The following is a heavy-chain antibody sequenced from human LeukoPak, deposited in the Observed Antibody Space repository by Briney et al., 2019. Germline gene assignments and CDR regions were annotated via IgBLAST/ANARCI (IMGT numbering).Heavy chain of an antibody. D-gene: IGHD3-10*01. J-gene: IGHJ6*03. Sequence: SQTLSLTCTVSGGSINSSSYYWSWIRQPAGKGLEWIGRIYTSGSTDYNPSLKSRVTISVDTSKNQFSLKLSSVTAADTAVYYCARGGSSPGYYYYMDVWGKGTTVTVSS. CDR1: GGSINSSSYY. V-gene: IGHV4-61*02. CDR2: IYTSGST. CDR3: ARGGSSPGYYYYMDV.